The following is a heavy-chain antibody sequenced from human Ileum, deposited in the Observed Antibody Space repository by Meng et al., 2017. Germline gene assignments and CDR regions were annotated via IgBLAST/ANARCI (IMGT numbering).Heavy chain of an antibody. CDR1: GGPIRSNSYY. Sequence: QLQLQESGPGLVKSSETLSLTCTDSGGPIRSNSYYWAWIRQPPGTGPEWIGSIHSSGDTYYNPSLESRVTISVDTSKNQFSLKMRSVTAADTAVYYCARLIDSSSYLGWFDPWGHGTLVTVSS. V-gene: IGHV4-39*01. CDR3: ARLIDSSSYLGWFDP. J-gene: IGHJ5*02. CDR2: IHSSGDT. D-gene: IGHD6-6*01.